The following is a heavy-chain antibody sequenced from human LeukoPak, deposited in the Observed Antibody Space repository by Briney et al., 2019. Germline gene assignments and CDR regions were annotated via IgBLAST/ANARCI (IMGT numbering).Heavy chain of an antibody. CDR3: ARDQGYSYGHDAFDI. V-gene: IGHV3-64*01. CDR1: GFTFSSYA. J-gene: IGHJ3*02. CDR2: ISSNGGST. D-gene: IGHD5-18*01. Sequence: GGSLRLSCAASGFTFSSYAMHWVRQAPGKGLEYVSAISSNGGSTYYANSVKGRFTISRDNSKNTLYLQMGSLRAEDVAVYYCARDQGYSYGHDAFDIWGQGTMVTVSS.